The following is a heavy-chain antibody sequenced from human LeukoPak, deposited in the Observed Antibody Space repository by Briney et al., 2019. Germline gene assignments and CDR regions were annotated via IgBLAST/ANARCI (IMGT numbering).Heavy chain of an antibody. J-gene: IGHJ4*02. V-gene: IGHV3-23*01. CDR3: AKSSGYDLFDY. CDR2: ISGSGGNT. D-gene: IGHD5-12*01. Sequence: PGGSLRLSCAASGFTFSNYAMSWVRQAPGKGLEWVSAISGSGGNTFYADSVKGRFTISRDNSKNTLYLQMNSLRAEDTAVYYCAKSSGYDLFDYWGQGTLVTVSS. CDR1: GFTFSNYA.